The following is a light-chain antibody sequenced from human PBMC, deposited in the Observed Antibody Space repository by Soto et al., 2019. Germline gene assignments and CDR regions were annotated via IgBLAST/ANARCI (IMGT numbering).Light chain of an antibody. Sequence: DVVMTQTPLSLSVTPGQPASISCRPSQSLLSSDGKTYLYWYLQKPGQPPQLLIYGVSNRLSGVPDRFSGSGSGTDFTLKISRVEAEDVGVYYCMQATQVPLTFGGGTKVDIK. V-gene: IGKV2D-29*01. CDR1: QSLLSSDGKTY. CDR3: MQATQVPLT. CDR2: GVS. J-gene: IGKJ4*01.